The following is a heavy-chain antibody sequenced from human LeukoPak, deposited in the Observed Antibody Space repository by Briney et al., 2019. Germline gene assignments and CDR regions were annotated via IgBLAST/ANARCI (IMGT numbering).Heavy chain of an antibody. V-gene: IGHV3-74*03. Sequence: PGGSLRRSCVGSGCTFSRYWREWVGQAQGKGMVWVSRINSDGSSITYADSGKGRFTISTDNAKNTLYLQMNSLRAEDTGVYYCARVWDGYSGEDYWGQGTLVTVSS. CDR3: ARVWDGYSGEDY. D-gene: IGHD5-18*01. J-gene: IGHJ4*02. CDR1: GCTFSRYW. CDR2: INSDGSSI.